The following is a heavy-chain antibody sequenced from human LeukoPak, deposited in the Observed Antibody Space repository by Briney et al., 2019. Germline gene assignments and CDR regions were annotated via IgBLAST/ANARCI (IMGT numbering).Heavy chain of an antibody. CDR2: INAYNGNT. Sequence: GASVKVSCKASGYTFTSYGISWVRQAPGHGLEWMGWINAYNGNTNYAKKLQGRVTMTTDTSTSTAYMELRRLRSDDTAVYYCARESTVTTYFDYWGQGTLVTVSS. CDR1: GYTFTSYG. D-gene: IGHD4-17*01. J-gene: IGHJ4*02. CDR3: ARESTVTTYFDY. V-gene: IGHV1-18*01.